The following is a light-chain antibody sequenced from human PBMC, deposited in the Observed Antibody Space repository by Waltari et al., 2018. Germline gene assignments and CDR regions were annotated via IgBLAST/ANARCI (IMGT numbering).Light chain of an antibody. CDR2: GAS. V-gene: IGKV3-15*01. CDR3: QQYNDWPPEIT. J-gene: IGKJ3*01. CDR1: QSISIN. Sequence: EIVMTQSPATLSVSPGGRATLSCRASQSISINLAWYQHRIGQAPRRLIYGASTRATGIPDRFSGSGSGTEFTLTITSLQSEDFAVYYCQQYNDWPPEITFGPGTKVDIK.